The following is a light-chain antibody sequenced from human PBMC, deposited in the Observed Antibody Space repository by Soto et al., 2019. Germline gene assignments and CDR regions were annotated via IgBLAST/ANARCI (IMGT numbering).Light chain of an antibody. J-gene: IGKJ4*01. CDR1: QSVSSNS. Sequence: EIVLTQSPGTLSLSPGERATLSCRASQSVSSNSLAWYQQKPSQATRLLIYGTSSRATGIPAMFSGSGSGTDFTLTISRLEPEDFAVYYCQQYGSSPLTFGGGTKVDIK. CDR3: QQYGSSPLT. CDR2: GTS. V-gene: IGKV3-20*01.